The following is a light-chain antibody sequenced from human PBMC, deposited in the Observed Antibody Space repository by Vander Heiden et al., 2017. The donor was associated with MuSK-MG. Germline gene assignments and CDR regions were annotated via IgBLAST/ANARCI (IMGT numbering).Light chain of an antibody. J-gene: IGKJ1*01. Sequence: DIQMTQSPSTLSASVGDRATITCRASQSINIWLAWYQQKPGKAPNLLIYKASSLESGVPSRFSGSGSGTEFTLTISSLQPDDFATYYCQQYKTYPRTFGQGTKVEIK. CDR2: KAS. CDR3: QQYKTYPRT. CDR1: QSINIW. V-gene: IGKV1-5*03.